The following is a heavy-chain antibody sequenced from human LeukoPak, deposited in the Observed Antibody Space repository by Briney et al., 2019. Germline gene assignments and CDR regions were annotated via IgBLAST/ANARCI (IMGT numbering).Heavy chain of an antibody. D-gene: IGHD3-10*01. J-gene: IGHJ4*02. Sequence: GGSLRLSCAASGFTFSSYSMNWVRQAPGKGLEWVSAISGSGGSTYYADSVKGRFTISRDNSKNTLYLQMNSLRAEDTAVYYCAKLLNYYGSGSYYNARPIDYWGQGTLVTVSS. CDR1: GFTFSSYS. V-gene: IGHV3-23*01. CDR2: ISGSGGST. CDR3: AKLLNYYGSGSYYNARPIDY.